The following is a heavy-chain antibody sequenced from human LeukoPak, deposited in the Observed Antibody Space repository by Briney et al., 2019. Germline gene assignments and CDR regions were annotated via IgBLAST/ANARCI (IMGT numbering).Heavy chain of an antibody. D-gene: IGHD3-10*01. CDR1: GFTVSSNY. CDR3: TRGITLVRGSDI. J-gene: IGHJ3*02. Sequence: GGSLRLSCAASGFTVSSNYMSWVRQAPGKGLEWVSVIYSGGSTYYADSVKGRFTISRDNSKNTLYLQMNSLRAEDTAVYYCTRGITLVRGSDIWGQGTMVTVSS. CDR2: IYSGGST. V-gene: IGHV3-53*01.